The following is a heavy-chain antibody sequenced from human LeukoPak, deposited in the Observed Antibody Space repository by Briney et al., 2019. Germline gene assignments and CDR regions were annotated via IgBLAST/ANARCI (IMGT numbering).Heavy chain of an antibody. Sequence: GGSLRLSCAASGFTFSSYAMSWVRQAPGKGLEWVSAISGSGGSKYYADSVKGRFPISRDNSKNTLYLQMNSLRAEDTAVYYCAKNGGSVVAWYFDLWGRGTLVTVSS. CDR2: ISGSGGSK. CDR3: AKNGGSVVAWYFDL. D-gene: IGHD2-2*01. V-gene: IGHV3-23*01. CDR1: GFTFSSYA. J-gene: IGHJ2*01.